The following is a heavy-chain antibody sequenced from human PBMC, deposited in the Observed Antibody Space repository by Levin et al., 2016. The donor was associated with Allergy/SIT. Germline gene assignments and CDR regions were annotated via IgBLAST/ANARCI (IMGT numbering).Heavy chain of an antibody. V-gene: IGHV4-31*03. CDR3: ARVVFGVVHPPSYYFDY. CDR1: GGSISSGGYY. J-gene: IGHJ4*02. D-gene: IGHD3-3*01. Sequence: SETLFLTCTVSGGSISSGGYYWSWIRQHPGKGLEWIGYIYYSGSTYYNPSLKSRVTISVDTSKNQFSLKLSSVTAADTAVYYCARVVFGVVHPPSYYFDYWGQGTLVTVSS. CDR2: IYYSGST.